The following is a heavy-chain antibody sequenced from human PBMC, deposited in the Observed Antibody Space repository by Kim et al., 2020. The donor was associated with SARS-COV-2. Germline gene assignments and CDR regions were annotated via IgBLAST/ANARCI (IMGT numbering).Heavy chain of an antibody. Sequence: SETLSLTCTVSGGSISTSDHYWGWIRQPPGKGLEWIGSISYSGSTFDNPSLKSRVTISIDTSQSQFSLKLSSVTAADTAVYYCARRDLGLTFDYWGQGTLVIVSS. J-gene: IGHJ4*02. V-gene: IGHV4-39*01. D-gene: IGHD3-9*01. CDR3: ARRDLGLTFDY. CDR2: ISYSGST. CDR1: GGSISTSDHY.